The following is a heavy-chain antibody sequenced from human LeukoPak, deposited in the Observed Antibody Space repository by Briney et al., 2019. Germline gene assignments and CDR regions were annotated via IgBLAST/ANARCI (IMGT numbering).Heavy chain of an antibody. J-gene: IGHJ6*03. V-gene: IGHV3-23*01. D-gene: IGHD5-12*01. CDR2: ISGSGSST. CDR1: GFTFSSYA. CDR3: AKDGGYSTNIYYMDA. Sequence: GGFLRLSCTASGFTFSSYAMTWVRQAPGKGLEWVSGISGSGSSTYYADSVEGRFAISRDNSRNTLYLQMSSLRAEDTAVYYCAKDGGYSTNIYYMDAWGKGTTVTVSS.